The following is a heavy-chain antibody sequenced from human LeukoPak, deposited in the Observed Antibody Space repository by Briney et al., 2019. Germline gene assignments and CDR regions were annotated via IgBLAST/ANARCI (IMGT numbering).Heavy chain of an antibody. CDR1: GGSISSYY. D-gene: IGHD3-22*01. V-gene: IGHV4-4*09. CDR3: AGQSNYYDSSGYDPFDY. J-gene: IGHJ4*02. Sequence: SETLSLTCTVSGGSISSYYWSWIRQPPGKGLEWIGYIYTSGSTNYNPSLKSRVTISVDTSKNQFSLRLSSVTAADTAVYYCAGQSNYYDSSGYDPFDYWGQGTLVTVSS. CDR2: IYTSGST.